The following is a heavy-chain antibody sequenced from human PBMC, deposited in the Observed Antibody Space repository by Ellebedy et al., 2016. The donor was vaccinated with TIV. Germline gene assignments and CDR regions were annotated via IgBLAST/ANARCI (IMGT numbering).Heavy chain of an antibody. CDR1: GGSFSSNNW. CDR3: ARVEWVQLGIEY. J-gene: IGHJ4*02. V-gene: IGHV4-4*02. CDR2: IFHDGLT. Sequence: MPGGSLRLSCAVSGGSFSSNNWWSWVRPPPGQGLEWIGDIFHDGLTVQNPSLQSRVTISVDKTKNQLSLNLSAVTAADTAVYYCARVEWVQLGIEYWGQGILVTVSS. D-gene: IGHD5-18*01.